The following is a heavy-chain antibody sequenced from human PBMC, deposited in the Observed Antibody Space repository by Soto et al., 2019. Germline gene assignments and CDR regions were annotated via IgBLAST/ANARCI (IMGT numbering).Heavy chain of an antibody. CDR2: IIPIFGTA. D-gene: IGHD2-21*02. V-gene: IGHV1-69*13. J-gene: IGHJ6*02. CDR3: ARDQEVVVVTTLSDYYYGMDV. Sequence: ASVKVSCKASGGTFSSYAISWVRQAAGQGLEWMGGIIPIFGTANYAQKFQGRVTITADESTSTAYMELSSLRSEDTAVYYCARDQEVVVVTTLSDYYYGMDVWGQGTTVTVSS. CDR1: GGTFSSYA.